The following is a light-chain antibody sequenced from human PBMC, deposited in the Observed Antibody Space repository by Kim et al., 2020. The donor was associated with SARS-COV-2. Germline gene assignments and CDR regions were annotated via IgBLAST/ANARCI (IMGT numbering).Light chain of an antibody. J-gene: IGKJ2*01. V-gene: IGKV3-20*01. CDR2: GTS. CDR1: QSVSNNY. Sequence: SPGERATLSGRASQSVSNNYLAWYQQKPGQAPRLLIYGTSTRATDIPDRFSGSGSGTDFTLTISRLEPEDFAVYYCQQYGSSPPFTFGQGTNLEI. CDR3: QQYGSSPPFT.